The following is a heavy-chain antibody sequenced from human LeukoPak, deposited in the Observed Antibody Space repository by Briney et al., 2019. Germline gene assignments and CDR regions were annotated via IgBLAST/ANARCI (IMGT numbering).Heavy chain of an antibody. CDR2: ISSSSSYI. D-gene: IGHD5-12*01. CDR3: ARDPGSGYEEHFDY. CDR1: GFTFSSYS. J-gene: IGHJ4*02. Sequence: GGSPRLSCAASGFTFSSYSMNWVRQAPGKGLEWVSSISSSSSYIYYADSVKGRFTISRDNAKNSLYLQMNSLRAEDTAVYYCARDPGSGYEEHFDYWGQGTLVTVSS. V-gene: IGHV3-21*04.